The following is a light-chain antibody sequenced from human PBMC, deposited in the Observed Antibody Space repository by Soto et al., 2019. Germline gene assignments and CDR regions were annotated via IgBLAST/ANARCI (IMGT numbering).Light chain of an antibody. CDR1: QSVSFY. CDR3: QQRSNWPYT. V-gene: IGKV3-11*01. Sequence: EIVLTQSPVTLSLSPGERVTLSCRASQSVSFYLAWYQQKPGQAPRLLIYDALNRATGIPARFSGSGSGTDFTLTISSLEPEDFAVYYCQQRSNWPYTFGQGTNLEIK. J-gene: IGKJ2*01. CDR2: DAL.